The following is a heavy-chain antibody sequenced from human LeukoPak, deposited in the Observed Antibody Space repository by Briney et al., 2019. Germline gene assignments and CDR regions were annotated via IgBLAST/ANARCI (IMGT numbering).Heavy chain of an antibody. Sequence: PSETLSLTCTVSGGSISSYYWSWIRQPPGKGLEWIGYIHYNGSTNYNPSLKSRVTISVDTSKNQFSLKVSSVTAADTAVYYCARESSNSLDYWGQGTLVTVSS. J-gene: IGHJ4*02. CDR3: ARESSNSLDY. CDR1: GGSISSYY. D-gene: IGHD4-11*01. V-gene: IGHV4-59*08. CDR2: IHYNGST.